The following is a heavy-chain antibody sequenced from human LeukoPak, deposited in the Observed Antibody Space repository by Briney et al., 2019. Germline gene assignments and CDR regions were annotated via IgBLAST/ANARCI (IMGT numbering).Heavy chain of an antibody. CDR1: GFTFSNAW. V-gene: IGHV3-64*03. CDR2: IISNGGST. CDR3: VKSASTWYLFDY. J-gene: IGHJ4*02. Sequence: GGSLRLSCAGSGFTFSNAWMTWVRQAPGKGLEYVSAIISNGGSTYYSDSVKDRFTISRDNSKNTLYLQMSSLRPEDTAVYYCVKSASTWYLFDYWGQGTLVTVSS. D-gene: IGHD6-13*01.